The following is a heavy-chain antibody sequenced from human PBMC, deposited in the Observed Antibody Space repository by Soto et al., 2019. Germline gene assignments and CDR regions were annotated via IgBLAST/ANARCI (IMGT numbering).Heavy chain of an antibody. J-gene: IGHJ4*02. D-gene: IGHD1-26*01. CDR1: GGSFSGYD. CDR2: INHSGST. V-gene: IGHV4-34*01. CDR3: ARGVVGATTAGLFDY. Sequence: QVQLQQWGAGLLKPSETLSLTCAVYGGSFSGYDWSWIRQSPGKGLEWVGEINHSGSTNYNPSLKSRVTMXXDXSXXPFSLELSSVTAADTAVYYCARGVVGATTAGLFDYWGQGTLVTVSS.